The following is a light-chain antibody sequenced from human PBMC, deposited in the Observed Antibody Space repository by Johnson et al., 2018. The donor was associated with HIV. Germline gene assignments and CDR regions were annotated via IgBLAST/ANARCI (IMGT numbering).Light chain of an antibody. V-gene: IGLV1-44*01. J-gene: IGLJ1*01. CDR3: AAWDDSLNGHYV. Sequence: QSVLSQPPSVSAAPGQKVTISCSGSSSDMGNYAVSWYQHLPGTAPNLLIYRDIQRPSGVPDRFSASKSGTSASLAISGLQAEDEADYYCAAWDDSLNGHYVFGTATKVTVL. CDR2: RDI. CDR1: SSDMGNYA.